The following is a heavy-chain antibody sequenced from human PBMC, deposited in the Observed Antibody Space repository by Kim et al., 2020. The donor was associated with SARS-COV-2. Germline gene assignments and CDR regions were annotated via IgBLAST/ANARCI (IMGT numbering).Heavy chain of an antibody. D-gene: IGHD3-10*01. CDR1: GFTFSSYG. J-gene: IGHJ6*02. Sequence: GGSLRLSCAASGFTFSSYGMHWVRQAPGKGLEWVAVIWYDGSNKYYADSVKGRFTISRDNSKNTLYLQMNSLRAEDTAVYYCARARRGYYYYGMDVWGQGTTVTVSS. CDR2: IWYDGSNK. CDR3: ARARRGYYYYGMDV. V-gene: IGHV3-33*01.